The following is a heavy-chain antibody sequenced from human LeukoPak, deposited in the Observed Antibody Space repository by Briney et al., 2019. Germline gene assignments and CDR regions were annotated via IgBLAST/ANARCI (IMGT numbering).Heavy chain of an antibody. CDR1: GYTFSSYA. D-gene: IGHD3-22*01. J-gene: IGHJ4*02. Sequence: ASVKVSCKASGYTFSSYAMSWVRQAPGQGLEWMGWISAYTGNTNYAQNLQGRVTMTTDTSTNTAYMDLRSLRSDDTAVYYCARGKKDYYDYDYWGQGTLVTVSS. CDR2: ISAYTGNT. CDR3: ARGKKDYYDYDY. V-gene: IGHV1-18*01.